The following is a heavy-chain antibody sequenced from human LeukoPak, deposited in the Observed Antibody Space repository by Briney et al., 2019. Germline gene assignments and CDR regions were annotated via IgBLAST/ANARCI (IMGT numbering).Heavy chain of an antibody. J-gene: IGHJ4*02. D-gene: IGHD6-6*01. V-gene: IGHV3-30*03. CDR3: ARDLLIAARPLDY. CDR1: GFTFSSYG. Sequence: GRSLRLSCAASGFTFSSYGMHWVRQAPGKGLEWVAVISYDGSNKYYADSVKGRFTISRDNSKNTLYLQMNSLRAEDTAVYYCARDLLIAARPLDYWGQGTLVTVSS. CDR2: ISYDGSNK.